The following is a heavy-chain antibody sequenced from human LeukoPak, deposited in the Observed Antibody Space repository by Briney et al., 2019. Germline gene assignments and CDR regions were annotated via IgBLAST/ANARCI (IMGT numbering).Heavy chain of an antibody. Sequence: PGGSLRLSCAASGFTFSSYWMSWVRQAPEKGLEWVANIKQDGSEKYYVDSVKGRFTISRDNAKNSLYLQMNSLRAEDTAVYYCARDVTSPRGGAAFDYWGQGTLVTVSS. CDR3: ARDVTSPRGGAAFDY. J-gene: IGHJ4*02. CDR2: IKQDGSEK. D-gene: IGHD1-26*01. CDR1: GFTFSSYW. V-gene: IGHV3-7*01.